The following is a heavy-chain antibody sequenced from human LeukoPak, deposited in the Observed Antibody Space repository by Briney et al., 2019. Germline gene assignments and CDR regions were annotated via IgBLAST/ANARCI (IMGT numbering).Heavy chain of an antibody. CDR1: GYSFTSYW. D-gene: IGHD6-13*01. V-gene: IGHV5-51*01. CDR2: IYPSDSDT. Sequence: GESLKISCKGSGYSFTSYWIGWVRQMPGKGLEWMGIIYPSDSDTRYSPSFQGQVTISADKSISTAYLQWSGLKASDTAMYYCARARRSSSWFLYYFDYWGQGTLVTVSS. CDR3: ARARRSSSWFLYYFDY. J-gene: IGHJ4*02.